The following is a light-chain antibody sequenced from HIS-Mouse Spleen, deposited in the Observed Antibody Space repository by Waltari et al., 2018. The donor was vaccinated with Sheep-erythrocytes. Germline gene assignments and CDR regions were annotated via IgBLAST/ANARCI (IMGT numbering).Light chain of an antibody. V-gene: IGLV2-23*01. CDR1: SSDVGSYNL. Sequence: QSALTQPASVSGSPGQSITISCTGTSSDVGSYNLVSWYQQHPGKAPKLMIYEGSKRASGGFNRFAGSKSGNTASLTISWLQAEDEADYYCCSYAGSSTWVFGGGTKLTVL. CDR3: CSYAGSSTWV. CDR2: EGS. J-gene: IGLJ3*02.